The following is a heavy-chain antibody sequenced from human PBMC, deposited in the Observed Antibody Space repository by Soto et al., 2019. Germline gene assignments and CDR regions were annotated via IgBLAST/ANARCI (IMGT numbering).Heavy chain of an antibody. Sequence: GGSLRLSCAASGFTFSSYGMHWVRQAPGKGLEWVAVISYDGSNKYYADSVKGRFTISRDNSKNTLYLQMNSLRAEDTAVYYCAKTPHLHGGYLDYWGQGTLVTVSS. D-gene: IGHD2-15*01. CDR1: GFTFSSYG. V-gene: IGHV3-30*18. CDR3: AKTPHLHGGYLDY. CDR2: ISYDGSNK. J-gene: IGHJ4*02.